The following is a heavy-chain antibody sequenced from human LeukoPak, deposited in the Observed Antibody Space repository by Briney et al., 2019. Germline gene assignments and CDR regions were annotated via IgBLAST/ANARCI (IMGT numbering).Heavy chain of an antibody. Sequence: SETLSLTCTVSGGSISSYYWSWIRQPPGKGLEWIGYIYYSGSTNYNPSLKSRVTISVDTSKNQFSLKLSSVTAADTAVYYCAREEYYYDSSGRGLDYWGPGTLVTVSS. D-gene: IGHD3-22*01. J-gene: IGHJ4*02. V-gene: IGHV4-59*01. CDR1: GGSISSYY. CDR2: IYYSGST. CDR3: AREEYYYDSSGRGLDY.